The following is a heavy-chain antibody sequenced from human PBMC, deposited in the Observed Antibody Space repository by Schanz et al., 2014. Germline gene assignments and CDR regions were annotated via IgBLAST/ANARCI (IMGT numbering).Heavy chain of an antibody. V-gene: IGHV3-48*01. CDR3: PRDYESASSSPRHDAFDV. J-gene: IGHJ3*01. Sequence: EVQVLESGEGLVEAGGSLRLSCAASGFTVRTFAMDWVRQAPGKGLEWVSYISRSSSTIYYADSVRGRFTISRDNAKTPRYLQINSGGAEETAVYFCPRDYESASSSPRHDAFDVWGQGTVVTVSS. CDR1: GFTVRTFA. D-gene: IGHD3-3*01. CDR2: ISRSSSTI.